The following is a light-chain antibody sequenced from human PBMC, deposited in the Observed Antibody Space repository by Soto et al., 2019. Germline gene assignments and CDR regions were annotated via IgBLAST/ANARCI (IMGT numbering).Light chain of an antibody. CDR2: DVS. CDR1: SSDVGGYNY. V-gene: IGLV2-14*01. CDR3: SSYTSSSTLGVV. J-gene: IGLJ2*01. Sequence: QSVLTQPASVSGSSGQSITISCTGTSSDVGGYNYVSWYQQHPGKAPKLMIYDVSNRPSGVSNRFSGSKSGNTASLTISGLQAEDEADYYCSSYTSSSTLGVVFGGGTKLTVL.